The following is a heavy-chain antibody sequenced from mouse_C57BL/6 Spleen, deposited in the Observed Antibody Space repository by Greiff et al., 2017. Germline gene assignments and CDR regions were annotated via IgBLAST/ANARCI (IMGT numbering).Heavy chain of an antibody. Sequence: DVQLVESGGGFVQPKGSLKLSCAASGFTFTTYAMHWVRQAPGKGLEWVARLRRKSSNYATYYADSVKDRFTISRDDSQSMIYRQMSNPKDEDTAMYYCVREWANWDAMDYWGQGTSVTVSS. CDR1: GFTFTTYA. J-gene: IGHJ4*01. V-gene: IGHV10-3*01. CDR2: LRRKSSNYAT. CDR3: VREWANWDAMDY. D-gene: IGHD4-1*01.